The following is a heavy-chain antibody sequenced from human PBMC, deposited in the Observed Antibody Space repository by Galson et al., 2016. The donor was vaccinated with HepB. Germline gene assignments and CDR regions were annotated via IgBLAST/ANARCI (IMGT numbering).Heavy chain of an antibody. V-gene: IGHV3-30*03. J-gene: IGHJ6*01. CDR1: GFTFGSYG. Sequence: SLRLSCAASGFTFGSYGMQWVRQAPGKGLEWVAFISYDGSNKKYADSGKGRFTISRDNSKKTLYLQMNSLHQRPIGLPPGTLLQEHLWG. CDR2: ISYDGSNK. CDR3: TLLQEHL.